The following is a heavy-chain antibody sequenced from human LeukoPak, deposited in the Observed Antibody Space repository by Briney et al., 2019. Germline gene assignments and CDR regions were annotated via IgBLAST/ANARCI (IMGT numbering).Heavy chain of an antibody. J-gene: IGHJ4*02. Sequence: PWGSLRLSCSASGFTFSSYAMHWVRQAPGKGLEYVSTISINGRKTYYADSVKGRFTISRDNSKNTLYLQMNSLRAEDTALYYCAKLYYDYVWGSYRYYFFDDWGQGTLVTVSS. CDR3: AKLYYDYVWGSYRYYFFDD. D-gene: IGHD3-16*02. V-gene: IGHV3-64*04. CDR1: GFTFSSYA. CDR2: ISINGRKT.